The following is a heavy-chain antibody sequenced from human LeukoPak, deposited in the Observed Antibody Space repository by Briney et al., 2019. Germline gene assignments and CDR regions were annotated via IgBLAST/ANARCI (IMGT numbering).Heavy chain of an antibody. Sequence: GGPLRLSRAASGFTVSSNYMSWVRQAPGKGLEWVSIIYSGGSTYFADSVKGRFTISRDNSKNTLYLQMNSLRAEDTALYYCARVPVASWIQLDSWGQGTLVTVSS. CDR2: IYSGGST. CDR3: ARVPVASWIQLDS. V-gene: IGHV3-53*01. D-gene: IGHD6-13*01. CDR1: GFTVSSNY. J-gene: IGHJ4*02.